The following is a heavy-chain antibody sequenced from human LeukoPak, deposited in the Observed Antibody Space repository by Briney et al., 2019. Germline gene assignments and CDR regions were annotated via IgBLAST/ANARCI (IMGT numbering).Heavy chain of an antibody. CDR2: INPNSGGT. V-gene: IGHV1-2*02. Sequence: ASVKVSCKASGYTFTGYYMHWVRQAPGQGLEWMGWINPNSGGTNYAQKFQGRVTMTRDTSISTAYMELSRLRSDDTAVYYCARDRGYCSGGSCYLKYYFDYWGQGTLVTVSS. D-gene: IGHD2-15*01. CDR1: GYTFTGYY. CDR3: ARDRGYCSGGSCYLKYYFDY. J-gene: IGHJ4*02.